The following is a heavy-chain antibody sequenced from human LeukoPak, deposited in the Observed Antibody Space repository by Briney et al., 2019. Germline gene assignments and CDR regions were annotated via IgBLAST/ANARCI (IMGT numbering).Heavy chain of an antibody. D-gene: IGHD3-22*01. J-gene: IGHJ3*02. CDR2: IYYSAST. Sequence: VAGGSISSXXYDWGWSXXPXXKGREWIGSIYYSASTYYNPSLKSRVTISVDTSKNQFSLRLSSVTAADTAVYYCARYLRSGLYAFDIWGQGTMVTVSS. CDR3: ARYLRSGLYAFDI. CDR1: GGSISSXXYD. V-gene: IGHV4-39*01.